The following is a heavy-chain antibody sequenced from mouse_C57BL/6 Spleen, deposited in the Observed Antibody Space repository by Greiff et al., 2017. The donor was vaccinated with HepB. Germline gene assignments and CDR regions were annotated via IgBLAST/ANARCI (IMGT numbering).Heavy chain of an antibody. D-gene: IGHD2-4*01. CDR1: GYTFTSYW. Sequence: VQLQQPGAELVKPGASVKLSCKASGYTFTSYWMQWVKQRPGQGLEWIGEIDPSDSYTNYNQKFKGKATLTVDTSSSTAYMQLSSLTSEDSAVYYCASGGYDYVPFNYWVKGTTLTVSS. J-gene: IGHJ2*01. CDR2: IDPSDSYT. V-gene: IGHV1-50*01. CDR3: ASGGYDYVPFNY.